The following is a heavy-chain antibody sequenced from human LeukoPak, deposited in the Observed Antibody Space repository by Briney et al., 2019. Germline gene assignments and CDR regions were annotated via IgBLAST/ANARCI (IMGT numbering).Heavy chain of an antibody. CDR2: IYYSGST. D-gene: IGHD3-10*01. Sequence: PSETLSLTCTVSGDSISSGDYYWRWVRQPPGKGLERIGYIYYSGSTYYNPSLKSRVTISVDTSKNQFSLKLSSVTAADTAVYYCARAISDGSGSYYTGWGQGTLVTVSS. CDR1: GDSISSGDYY. CDR3: ARAISDGSGSYYTG. V-gene: IGHV4-30-4*01. J-gene: IGHJ4*02.